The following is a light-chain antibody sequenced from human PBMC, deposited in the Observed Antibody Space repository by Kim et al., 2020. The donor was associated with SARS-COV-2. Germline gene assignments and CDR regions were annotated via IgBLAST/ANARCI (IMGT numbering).Light chain of an antibody. CDR1: QSVSSNF. Sequence: LSPGERATLSCRASQSVSSNFVAWYQQKAGQAPRLLIYGASSRATGTPDRFRGSGSRTDFTLTISRLEPEDFAVYYCQQYGNSPETVGQGTKLEI. CDR3: QQYGNSPET. CDR2: GAS. V-gene: IGKV3-20*01. J-gene: IGKJ2*01.